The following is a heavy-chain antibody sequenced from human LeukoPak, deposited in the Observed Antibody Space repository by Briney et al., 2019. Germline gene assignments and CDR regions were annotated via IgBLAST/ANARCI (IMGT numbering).Heavy chain of an antibody. CDR2: IKNDGSIT. Sequence: GGSLRLSCAASGFAFSNYWMHWVRRAPGKGPVWVSRIKNDGSITNYADSVKGRFTISRDNAKNTLYLQMNSLRAEDTAVYYCARAVCSGGSCYRFDYWGQGTLVTVSS. D-gene: IGHD2-15*01. CDR3: ARAVCSGGSCYRFDY. V-gene: IGHV3-74*01. CDR1: GFAFSNYW. J-gene: IGHJ4*02.